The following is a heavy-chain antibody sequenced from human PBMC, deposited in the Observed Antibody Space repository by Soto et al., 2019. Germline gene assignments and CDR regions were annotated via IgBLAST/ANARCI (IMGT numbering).Heavy chain of an antibody. CDR1: GGSINTFY. CDR3: AREGSYSAYNFAHGIQLWSFDF. CDR2: IFSSGST. Sequence: PSETLSLTCTVSGGSINTFYWSWVRQPAGKALDWIGRIFSSGSTSFNPSLESRVAMSVDTSKNHFSLNLSSVTAADMAVYYCAREGSYSAYNFAHGIQLWSFDFWGQGALVTVSS. J-gene: IGHJ4*02. V-gene: IGHV4-4*07. D-gene: IGHD5-12*01.